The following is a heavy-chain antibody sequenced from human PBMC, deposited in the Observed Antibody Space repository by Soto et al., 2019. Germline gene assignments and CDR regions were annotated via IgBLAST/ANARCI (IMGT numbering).Heavy chain of an antibody. CDR3: ARWLSFNLDRSGFLDY. CDR2: IAYDGSIQ. J-gene: IGHJ4*02. Sequence: GSLRLSCAASGFRFGGNGMHWVRQAPGKGLEWVALIAYDGSIQYYADSVRGRFTISRDNVKNTVDLQMNSLRREDTAIYYCARWLSFNLDRSGFLDYWGQGTPVTVPS. V-gene: IGHV3-33*01. D-gene: IGHD3-22*01. CDR1: GFRFGGNG.